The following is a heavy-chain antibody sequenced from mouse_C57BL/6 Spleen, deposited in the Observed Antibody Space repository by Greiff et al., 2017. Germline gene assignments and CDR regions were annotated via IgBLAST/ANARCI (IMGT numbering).Heavy chain of an antibody. Sequence: VQLKESGPELVKPGASVKISCKASGYSFTDYNMNWVKQSNGKSLEWIGVINPNYGTTSYNQKFKGKATLTVDQSSSTAYMQLNSLTSEDSAVYYCARGGYYGSSYFAYWGQGTLVTVSA. CDR3: ARGGYYGSSYFAY. V-gene: IGHV1-39*01. J-gene: IGHJ3*01. CDR1: GYSFTDYN. D-gene: IGHD1-1*01. CDR2: INPNYGTT.